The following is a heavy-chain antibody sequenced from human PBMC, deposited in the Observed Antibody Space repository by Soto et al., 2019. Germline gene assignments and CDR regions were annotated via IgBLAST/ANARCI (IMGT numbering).Heavy chain of an antibody. Sequence: EVQLVESGGGLVKPGGSLRLSCAASGFTFSSYIMNWVRQAPGKGLEWVSSISSSSSYIYYADSVKSRFTISRDNAKNSLYLQMNSLRAEDTAVYYCAREPYGGPRYFDLWGRGTLVTVSS. D-gene: IGHD4-17*01. J-gene: IGHJ2*01. CDR3: AREPYGGPRYFDL. V-gene: IGHV3-21*01. CDR2: ISSSSSYI. CDR1: GFTFSSYI.